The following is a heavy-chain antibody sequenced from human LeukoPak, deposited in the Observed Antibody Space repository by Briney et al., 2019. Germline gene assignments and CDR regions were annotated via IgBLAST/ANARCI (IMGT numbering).Heavy chain of an antibody. Sequence: GGSLRLSCAASGFTFSDYYMSWIRQAPGKGLEWVSYISSSGSTIYYADSVKGRFTISRDNAENSLYLQMNSLRAEDTAVYYCARDYYYGSGTFTPPFDYWGQGTLVTVSS. CDR3: ARDYYYGSGTFTPPFDY. J-gene: IGHJ4*02. V-gene: IGHV3-11*01. CDR1: GFTFSDYY. CDR2: ISSSGSTI. D-gene: IGHD3-10*01.